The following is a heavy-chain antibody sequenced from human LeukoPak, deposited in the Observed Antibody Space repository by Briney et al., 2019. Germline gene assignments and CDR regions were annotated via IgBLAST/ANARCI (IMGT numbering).Heavy chain of an antibody. V-gene: IGHV3-23*01. CDR1: GFTFSSYG. CDR2: ISSSGGST. CDR3: ERDRITDFWSGYYTNYFDY. D-gene: IGHD3-3*01. J-gene: IGHJ4*02. Sequence: GGSLRLSCAASGFTFSSYGMSWVRQAPGKGLEWDSAISSSGGSTYYADSVKGRFTISRDTSRSTLYLQMNSLRAEDAAVYYCERDRITDFWSGYYTNYFDYWGQGTLVTVSS.